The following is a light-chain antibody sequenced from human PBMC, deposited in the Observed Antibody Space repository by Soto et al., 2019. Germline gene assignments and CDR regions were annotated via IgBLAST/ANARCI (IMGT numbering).Light chain of an antibody. J-gene: IGKJ5*01. CDR1: QRISNY. V-gene: IGKV1-39*01. CDR3: QQTHAVPLA. CDR2: AAS. Sequence: DVQLTQSPSSLSAPVGDRVTIACRASQRISNYLNWYQQKPGEVPKVLIFAASSLRSGVPSRFSGSGYGTDFTLSINNLHPEDVATYYCQQTHAVPLAFGQGTLLEIK.